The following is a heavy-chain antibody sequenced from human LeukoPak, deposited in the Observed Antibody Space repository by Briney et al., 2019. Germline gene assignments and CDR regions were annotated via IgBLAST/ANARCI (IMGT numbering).Heavy chain of an antibody. J-gene: IGHJ4*02. Sequence: PGGSLRLSCAAPGFTVSGTYMSWVRQAAGKGWEWVSTSFDAGRTTYADSVKGRFTISRDNYKNTLLLQMNSLRADDTAVYYCAGATKWLAHDFWGQGTLVTVSS. V-gene: IGHV3-53*01. CDR1: GFTVSGTY. CDR2: SFDAGRT. D-gene: IGHD6-19*01. CDR3: AGATKWLAHDF.